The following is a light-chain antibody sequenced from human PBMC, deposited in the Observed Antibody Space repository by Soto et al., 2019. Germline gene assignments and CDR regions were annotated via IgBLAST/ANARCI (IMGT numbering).Light chain of an antibody. CDR1: HDISTY. CDR2: EAS. CDR3: QQLNTLPFT. V-gene: IGKV1-9*01. Sequence: DIPLKQSPSLLSASVEDRVTIPCRASHDISTYLAWYQQKPGKAPKLMIYEASTLQSGVPSRFSGSGSGTEFTLTISGLLPEDFATYHCQQLNTLPFTFGQGTRLEIK. J-gene: IGKJ5*01.